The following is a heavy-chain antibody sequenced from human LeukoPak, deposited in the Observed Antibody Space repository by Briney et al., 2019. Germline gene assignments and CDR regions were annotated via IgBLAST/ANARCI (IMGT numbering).Heavy chain of an antibody. CDR1: GFTFSSYG. D-gene: IGHD4-17*01. V-gene: IGHV3-30*02. J-gene: IGHJ3*02. Sequence: GGSLRLSCAASGFTFSSYGIHWVRQAPGTGLEWVAFIRYDGSNKYYADSVKGRFTISRDNAKNSLYLQMNSLRAEDTAVYYCAKDLTYGEYAGGDAFDIWGQGTMVTVSS. CDR3: AKDLTYGEYAGGDAFDI. CDR2: IRYDGSNK.